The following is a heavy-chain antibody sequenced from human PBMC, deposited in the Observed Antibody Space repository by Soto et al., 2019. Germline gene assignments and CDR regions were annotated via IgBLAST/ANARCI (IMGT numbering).Heavy chain of an antibody. CDR3: AEDLGGYSGYGFYY. Sequence: EVQLLESGGGLVQPGGSLRLSCAASGFTFSSYAMSWVRQAPGKGLEWVSAISSSGGSTYYADSVKGRFTISRDNSKNTLYLPMNSLRGGDTGGYFLAEDLGGYSGYGFYYRGQGTLVTVSS. J-gene: IGHJ4*02. CDR1: GFTFSSYA. D-gene: IGHD5-12*01. CDR2: ISSSGGST. V-gene: IGHV3-23*01.